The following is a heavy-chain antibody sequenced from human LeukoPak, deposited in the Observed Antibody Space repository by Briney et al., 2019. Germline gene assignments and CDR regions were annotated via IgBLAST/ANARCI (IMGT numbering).Heavy chain of an antibody. CDR3: VRSAFHAGSGNYYDY. J-gene: IGHJ4*02. D-gene: IGHD3-22*01. Sequence: GGSLRLSCAASGFTFNNYYMNWVRQAPGKGLEWVSYISSSSSTIYYADSVKGRFTISRDNAENTLYLQMNSLRVEDTAVYYCVRSAFHAGSGNYYDYWGQGTLVTVSS. CDR2: ISSSSSTI. V-gene: IGHV3-48*04. CDR1: GFTFNNYY.